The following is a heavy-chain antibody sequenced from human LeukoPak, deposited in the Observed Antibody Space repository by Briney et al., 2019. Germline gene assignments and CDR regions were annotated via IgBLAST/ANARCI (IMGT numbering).Heavy chain of an antibody. V-gene: IGHV2-5*01. CDR2: IYYNDDK. Sequence: SGPTLVNPTQTLTLTCTFSGFSLTTSGGGVGWIRQPPGKALEWLALIYYNDDKRYSPSLKSRLTITKDTSKNQVVLTMTNMDPVDKATYYCAHSQWFAGGDVFDIWGQGTMVTVSS. J-gene: IGHJ3*02. CDR1: GFSLTTSGGG. D-gene: IGHD3-10*01. CDR3: AHSQWFAGGDVFDI.